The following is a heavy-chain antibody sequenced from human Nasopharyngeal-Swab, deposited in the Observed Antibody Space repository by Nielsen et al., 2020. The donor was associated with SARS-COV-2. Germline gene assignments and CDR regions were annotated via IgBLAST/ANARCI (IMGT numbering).Heavy chain of an antibody. D-gene: IGHD6-19*01. CDR1: GGTFSSYA. CDR3: AREHHSSGWTGPFDY. CDR2: IIPIFGTA. Sequence: SVKVSCKASGGTFSSYAISWVRQAPGQGLEWMGGIIPIFGTANYAQKFQGRVAITADESTSTAYMELSSLRSEDTAVYYCAREHHSSGWTGPFDYWGQGTLVTVSS. J-gene: IGHJ4*02. V-gene: IGHV1-69*13.